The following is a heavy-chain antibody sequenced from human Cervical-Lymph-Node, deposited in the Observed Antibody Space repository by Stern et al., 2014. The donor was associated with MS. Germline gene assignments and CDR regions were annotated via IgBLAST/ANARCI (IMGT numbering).Heavy chain of an antibody. V-gene: IGHV3-33*01. Sequence: VQLVESGGGVVQPGRSLRLSCAASGFTFSSYGMHWVRQAPGKGLESVAVIWYDGSNKYYADSVKGRFTISRDNSKNTLYLQMNSLRAEDTAVYYCASLGIAAAGTLDYLGQGTLVTVSS. CDR3: ASLGIAAAGTLDY. D-gene: IGHD6-13*01. CDR1: GFTFSSYG. J-gene: IGHJ4*02. CDR2: IWYDGSNK.